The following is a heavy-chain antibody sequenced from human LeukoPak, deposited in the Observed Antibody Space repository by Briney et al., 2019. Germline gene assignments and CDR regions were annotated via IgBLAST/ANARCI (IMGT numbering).Heavy chain of an antibody. CDR3: ARERLAARRGAYYFDY. J-gene: IGHJ4*02. V-gene: IGHV4-59*12. D-gene: IGHD6-6*01. CDR1: GASISSYY. CDR2: IYYSGST. Sequence: PSETLSLTCTVSGASISSYYWSWIRQPPGKGLEWIGYIYYSGSTNYNPSLKSRVTISVDKSKNQFSLKLSSVTAADTAVYYCARERLAARRGAYYFDYWGQGTLVTVSS.